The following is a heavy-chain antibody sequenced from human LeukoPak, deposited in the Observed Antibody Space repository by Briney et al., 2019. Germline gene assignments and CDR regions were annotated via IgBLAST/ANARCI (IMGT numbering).Heavy chain of an antibody. CDR2: INSDGSST. J-gene: IGHJ4*02. CDR1: GFTFDDYA. CDR3: ARGGGVLRYFDWPIDY. Sequence: GRSLRLSCAASGFTFDDYAMHWVRQAPGKGLVWVSRINSDGSSTSYADSVKGRFTISRDNAKNTLYLQMNSLRAEDTAVYYCARGGGVLRYFDWPIDYWGQGTLVTVSS. D-gene: IGHD3-9*01. V-gene: IGHV3-74*01.